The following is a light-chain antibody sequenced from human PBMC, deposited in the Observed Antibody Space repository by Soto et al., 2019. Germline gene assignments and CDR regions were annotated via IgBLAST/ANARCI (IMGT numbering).Light chain of an antibody. CDR2: AAS. V-gene: IGKV1-12*01. CDR1: QGINSW. CDR3: QQSYSTPHT. Sequence: DIQMTQSPSSVSASVGDRVTITCRASQGINSWLAWYQQKPGKAPNLLIYAASSLQAGVPSRFSGSGSGTDFTLTISSLQPEDFATYYCQQSYSTPHTFGQGTRLEI. J-gene: IGKJ5*01.